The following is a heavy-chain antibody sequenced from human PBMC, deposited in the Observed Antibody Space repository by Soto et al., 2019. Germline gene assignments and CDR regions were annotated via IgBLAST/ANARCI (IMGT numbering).Heavy chain of an antibody. V-gene: IGHV1-46*01. Sequence: ASVKVSCKASGYTFTSYYMHWVRRAPGQGLEWMGIINPSGGSTSYAQKFQGRVTMTRDTSTSTVYMELSSLRSEDTAVYYCARDSPLDRWGYDILTGPMRAFDYWGQGTLVTVSS. CDR3: ARDSPLDRWGYDILTGPMRAFDY. J-gene: IGHJ4*02. CDR1: GYTFTSYY. CDR2: INPSGGST. D-gene: IGHD3-9*01.